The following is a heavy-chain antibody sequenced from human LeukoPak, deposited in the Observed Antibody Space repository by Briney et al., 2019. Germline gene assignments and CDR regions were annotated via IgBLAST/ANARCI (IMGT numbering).Heavy chain of an antibody. CDR3: ARHSGSGSYAHFDY. V-gene: IGHV4-39*01. CDR1: GGSISSSNYY. Sequence: SETLSLTCTVSGGSISSSNYYWGWIRQPPGKGLEWIGSIYYSGSTYYNPSLKSRVTISVDTSKNQFSLKLSSVTAADTAVYYCARHSGSGSYAHFDYWGQGTLVTVSS. J-gene: IGHJ4*02. D-gene: IGHD3-10*01. CDR2: IYYSGST.